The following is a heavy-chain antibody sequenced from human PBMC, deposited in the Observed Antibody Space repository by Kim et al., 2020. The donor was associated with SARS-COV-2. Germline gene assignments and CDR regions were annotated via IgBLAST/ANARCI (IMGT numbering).Heavy chain of an antibody. CDR3: ARETYYYGSGGVDC. Sequence: SETLSLTCTVSGDSISSYYWSWIRQPPGKGLEWIGYIYYSGSTNYNPSLKSRVTISVDTSKNQFALRLTSVAAADTAGSFCARETYYYGSGGVDCWDQG. CDR1: GDSISSYY. D-gene: IGHD3-10*01. V-gene: IGHV4-59*12. J-gene: IGHJ1*01. CDR2: IYYSGST.